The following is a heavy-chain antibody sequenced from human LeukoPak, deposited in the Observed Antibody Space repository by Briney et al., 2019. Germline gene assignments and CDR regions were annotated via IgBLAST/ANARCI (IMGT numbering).Heavy chain of an antibody. J-gene: IGHJ4*02. Sequence: PGWSLRLSCAASGFNFGDFAMNWVRQAPGKGLEWVSSINWSSGRIFYADSVKGRFTISRSNTRNSLYLEINSLRPEDTALYYCTKGSLSLAASAFDSWGQGTPVTVSS. CDR2: INWSSGRI. D-gene: IGHD6-13*01. CDR1: GFNFGDFA. CDR3: TKGSLSLAASAFDS. V-gene: IGHV3-9*01.